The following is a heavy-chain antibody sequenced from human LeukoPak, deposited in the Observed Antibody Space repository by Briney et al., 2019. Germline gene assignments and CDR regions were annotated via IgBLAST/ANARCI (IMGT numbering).Heavy chain of an antibody. CDR1: GFAFSGRE. D-gene: IGHD5-12*01. Sequence: GGSLRLSCSASGFAFSGREMAWVRQAPGKGLEWVSYISSNGKSILHADSVKGRITISRDNAKKSLHLQLGGLRVEDSAFYYCIRASYTGFDLHFDQWGQGTLVTVSS. CDR2: ISSNGKSI. CDR3: IRASYTGFDLHFDQ. V-gene: IGHV3-48*03. J-gene: IGHJ4*02.